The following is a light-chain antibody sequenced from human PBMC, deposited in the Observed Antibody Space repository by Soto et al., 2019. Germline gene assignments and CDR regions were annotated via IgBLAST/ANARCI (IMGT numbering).Light chain of an antibody. CDR1: QSVSTIY. CDR3: QQYDASPPWT. Sequence: EIVMTQSPATLSVSPGERATLSCRASQSVSTIYLAWYQQKPGQAPRLLIYGASSRAPGIPDRFSGSGSGTHFTLTISRLEPEDFAVYYCQQYDASPPWTFGQGTKVEIK. J-gene: IGKJ1*01. CDR2: GAS. V-gene: IGKV3-20*01.